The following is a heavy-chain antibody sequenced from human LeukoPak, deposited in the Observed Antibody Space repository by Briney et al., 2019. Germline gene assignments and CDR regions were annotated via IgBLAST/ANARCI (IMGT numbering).Heavy chain of an antibody. CDR2: VSTSGGST. CDR3: AKQAYDSPHTDFDY. D-gene: IGHD3-22*01. CDR1: GLTFSRYA. J-gene: IGHJ4*02. V-gene: IGHV3-23*01. Sequence: PGGSLRLSCAASGLTFSRYAMSWVRQAPGKGLEWVSGVSTSGGSTYYADSVKGRFTISRDNSKNTLHLQMNSLRAEDTAIYYCAKQAYDSPHTDFDYWGQGTLVTVSS.